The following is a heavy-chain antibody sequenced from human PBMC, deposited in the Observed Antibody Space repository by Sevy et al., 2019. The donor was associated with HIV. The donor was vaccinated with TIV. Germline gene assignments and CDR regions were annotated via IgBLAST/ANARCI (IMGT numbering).Heavy chain of an antibody. V-gene: IGHV6-1*01. D-gene: IGHD5-18*01. J-gene: IGHJ6*02. CDR3: ARDWERVDTAMKYYCMDV. Sequence: SQTLSLTCAISGDSVSSNSAAWNWIRQSPSRGLEWLGRTYYRSKWYNDYAVSVKSRITINPDTSKNQFSLQLNSVTPEDTAVYYCARDWERVDTAMKYYCMDVWGQGTTVTVSS. CDR2: TYYRSKWYN. CDR1: GDSVSSNSAA.